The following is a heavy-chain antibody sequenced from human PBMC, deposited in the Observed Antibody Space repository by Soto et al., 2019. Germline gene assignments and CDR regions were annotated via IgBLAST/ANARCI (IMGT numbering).Heavy chain of an antibody. D-gene: IGHD6-13*01. Sequence: PGGSLRLSCAGSGFTFDDYAMHWVRQVPGKGLEWVSGINWNSGSIGYGDSVKGRFAISRDNAKNSLHLQMNSLSAEDTAFYYCVKDESINWYSGHFRHWGQGTLVTVSS. CDR3: VKDESINWYSGHFRH. V-gene: IGHV3-9*01. CDR1: GFTFDDYA. CDR2: INWNSGSI. J-gene: IGHJ1*01.